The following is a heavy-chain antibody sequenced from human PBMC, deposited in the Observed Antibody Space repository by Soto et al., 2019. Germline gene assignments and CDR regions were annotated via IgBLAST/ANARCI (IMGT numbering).Heavy chain of an antibody. D-gene: IGHD3-22*01. V-gene: IGHV3-7*04. Sequence: RGSLRLSCAASGFTFSSYWMSWVRQAPGKGLEWVANIKQDGSEKYYVDSVKGRFTISRDNAKNSLYLQMNSLRAEDTAVYYCAREPDYYDSSGYYSHWGQGTLVTVSS. J-gene: IGHJ4*02. CDR1: GFTFSSYW. CDR2: IKQDGSEK. CDR3: AREPDYYDSSGYYSH.